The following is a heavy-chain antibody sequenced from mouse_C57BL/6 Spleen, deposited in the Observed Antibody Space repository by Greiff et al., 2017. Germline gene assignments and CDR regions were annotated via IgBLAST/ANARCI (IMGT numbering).Heavy chain of an antibody. CDR2: IDPSDSET. D-gene: IGHD1-1*01. J-gene: IGHJ4*01. Sequence: QVQLQQPGAELVRPGSSVKLSCKASGYTFTSYWMHWVKQRPIQGLEWIGNIDPSDSETHYNQKFKDKATLTVDKSSSTAYMQLSSLTSEDSAVYYCARTGYGSSPYYAMDYWGQGTSVTVSA. CDR3: ARTGYGSSPYYAMDY. CDR1: GYTFTSYW. V-gene: IGHV1-52*01.